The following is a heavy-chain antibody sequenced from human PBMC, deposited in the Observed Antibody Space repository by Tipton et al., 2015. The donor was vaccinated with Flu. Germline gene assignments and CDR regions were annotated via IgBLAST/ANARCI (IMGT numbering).Heavy chain of an antibody. J-gene: IGHJ3*02. V-gene: IGHV4-31*03. CDR2: IYYSGTT. Sequence: TLSLTCSVSGASISSGGYYWTWIRQLPGKGLEWIEHIYYSGTTLYNPSLKSRLTISIDTSKNQFSLNLNSMTVADTAVYFCARDGRPYCDTTGCHSPHVFDIWGQGTVVTVSS. CDR3: ARDGRPYCDTTGCHSPHVFDI. D-gene: IGHD2-2*02. CDR1: GASISSGGYY.